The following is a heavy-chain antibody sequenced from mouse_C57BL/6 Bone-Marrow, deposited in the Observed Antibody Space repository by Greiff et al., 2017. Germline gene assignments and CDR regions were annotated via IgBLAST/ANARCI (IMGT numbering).Heavy chain of an antibody. CDR3: ARWATGDAMDY. J-gene: IGHJ4*01. Sequence: EVKLQQSGPELVKPGDSVKISCKASGYSFTGYFMNWVMQSHGKSLEWIGRINPYNGDTFYNQKFKGKATLTVDKSSSTAHMELRSLTSEDSAVYYGARWATGDAMDYWGQGTSVTVSS. D-gene: IGHD3-1*01. V-gene: IGHV1-20*01. CDR1: GYSFTGYF. CDR2: INPYNGDT.